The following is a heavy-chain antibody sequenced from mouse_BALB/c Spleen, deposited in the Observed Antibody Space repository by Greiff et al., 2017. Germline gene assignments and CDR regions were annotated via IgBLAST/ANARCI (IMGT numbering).Heavy chain of an antibody. CDR2: IYPGSGNT. CDR1: GYTFTDYY. Sequence: QVQLKQSGAELARPGASVKLSCKASGYTFTDYYINWVKQRTGQGLEWIGEIYPGSGNTYYNEKFKGKATLTADKSSSTAYMQLSSLTSEDSAVYFCARRDYGYYFDYWGQGTTLTVSS. V-gene: IGHV1-77*01. J-gene: IGHJ2*01. CDR3: ARRDYGYYFDY. D-gene: IGHD1-1*01.